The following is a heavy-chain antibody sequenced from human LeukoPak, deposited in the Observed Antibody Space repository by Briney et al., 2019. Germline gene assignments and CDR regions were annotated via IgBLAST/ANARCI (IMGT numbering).Heavy chain of an antibody. CDR1: GLTFSCHW. CDR3: MAESSSPWEGY. J-gene: IGHJ4*02. D-gene: IGHD6-6*01. V-gene: IGHV3-7*01. CDR2: IKEDGSVK. Sequence: PGGPLRLSCADPGLTFSCHWMAWVRQAPGKGLNWVANIKEDGSVKNYVDSVKGRFTISRDNAKNSLYLQMNSLRAEDTAVYYCMAESSSPWEGYWGQGTLVTVSS.